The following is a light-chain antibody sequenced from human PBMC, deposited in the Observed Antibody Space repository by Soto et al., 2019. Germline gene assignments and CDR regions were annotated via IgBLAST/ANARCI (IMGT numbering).Light chain of an antibody. CDR3: QQSFSTPRT. Sequence: DIQMTQSPSSLSASVGDRVTITCRASQSISSYLNWYQQKPGKAPNLLIYGASTLQSGVPSGFSGSGSGTDFTLTISSLQTEEFATYDCQQSFSTPRTFGQGTKVDIK. CDR1: QSISSY. V-gene: IGKV1-39*01. CDR2: GAS. J-gene: IGKJ1*01.